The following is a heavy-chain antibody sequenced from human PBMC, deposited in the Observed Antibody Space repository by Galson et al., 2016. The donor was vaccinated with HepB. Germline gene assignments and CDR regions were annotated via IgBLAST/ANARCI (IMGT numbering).Heavy chain of an antibody. D-gene: IGHD6-19*01. V-gene: IGHV7-4-1*02. CDR2: INTNTGNP. Sequence: SVKVSCKASGYTFTTYAVIWVRQAPGQGLERMGWINTNTGNPTYAQDFTGRFVFSLDTSVSTAYLQISDLKAEDTAVYFCAREAGTVAGPGDYWGQGTLVTVSS. CDR1: GYTFTTYA. J-gene: IGHJ4*02. CDR3: AREAGTVAGPGDY.